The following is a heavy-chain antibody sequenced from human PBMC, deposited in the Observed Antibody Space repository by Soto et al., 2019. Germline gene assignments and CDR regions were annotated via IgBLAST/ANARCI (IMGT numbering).Heavy chain of an antibody. D-gene: IGHD3-10*01. CDR2: IYYSANT. CDR3: ARSGGNSYYYGMDV. J-gene: IGHJ6*02. CDR1: GGSISSGGYY. Sequence: QVQLQESGPGLVKPSQTLSLTCSVSGGSISSGGYYWSWIRQPPGKGLEWIGYIYYSANTHYNPSLKGRVSNSAGTSKNQFSPNLSSVTAAGTAVYYCARSGGNSYYYGMDVWGQGTTVTVSS. V-gene: IGHV4-31*02.